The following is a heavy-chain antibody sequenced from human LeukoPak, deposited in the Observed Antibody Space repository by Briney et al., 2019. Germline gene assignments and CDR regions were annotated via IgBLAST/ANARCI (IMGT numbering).Heavy chain of an antibody. J-gene: IGHJ4*02. D-gene: IGHD3-3*01. CDR2: ISYSGST. CDR1: GGSISTYY. CDR3: ARGLAGGRITIFGVVIREVGFDY. V-gene: IGHV4-59*12. Sequence: PSETLSLTCTVSGGSISTYYWTWIRQPPGKGLEWIGYISYSGSTNYNPSLKSRVTISVDTSKNQFSLKLSSVTAADTAVYYCARGLAGGRITIFGVVIREVGFDYWGQGTLVTVSS.